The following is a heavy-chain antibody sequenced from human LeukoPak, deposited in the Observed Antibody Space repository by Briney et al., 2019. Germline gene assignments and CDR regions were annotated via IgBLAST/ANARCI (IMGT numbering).Heavy chain of an antibody. CDR1: GFTFNNYG. D-gene: IGHD6-13*01. CDR2: IASGSNSI. Sequence: GGSLRLSCAASGFTFNNYGMSWARQAPGKGLEWVSYIASGSNSIYYAGSVKGRFTISRDNAENSLYLQMNSLRAEDTAVYYCARDVGYGYFYYYGMDVWGQGTTVTVSS. V-gene: IGHV3-48*01. J-gene: IGHJ6*02. CDR3: ARDVGYGYFYYYGMDV.